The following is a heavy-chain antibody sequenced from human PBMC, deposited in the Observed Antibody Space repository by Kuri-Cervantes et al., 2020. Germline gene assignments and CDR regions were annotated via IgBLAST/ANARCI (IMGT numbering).Heavy chain of an antibody. CDR2: IRHDDGIQ. D-gene: IGHD1-26*01. Sequence: GESLKISCAASGFASSDHGFHWIRQTQGRGLGWVAFIRHDDGIQYQADAVRGRFTISRDTSKNTLYLQMNSLRGEDTAVYYCAKETDSGSYHDYWGQGTLVTVSS. CDR1: GFASSDHG. V-gene: IGHV3-30*02. J-gene: IGHJ4*02. CDR3: AKETDSGSYHDY.